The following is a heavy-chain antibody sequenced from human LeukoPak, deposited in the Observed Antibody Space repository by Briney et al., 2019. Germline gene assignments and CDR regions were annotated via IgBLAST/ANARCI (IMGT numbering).Heavy chain of an antibody. J-gene: IGHJ4*02. CDR3: ARGGGYSYEPFDY. V-gene: IGHV3-74*01. CDR1: GFTFSSYW. Sequence: PGGSLRPSCAASGFTFSSYWMHWVRQAPGKGLVWVSRINSDGSSTSYADSVKGRFTISRDNAKNTLYLQMNSLRAEDTAVYYCARGGGYSYEPFDYWGQGTLVTVSS. CDR2: INSDGSST. D-gene: IGHD5-18*01.